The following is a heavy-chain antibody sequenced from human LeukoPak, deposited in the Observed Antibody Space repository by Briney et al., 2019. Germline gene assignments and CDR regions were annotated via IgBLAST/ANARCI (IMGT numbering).Heavy chain of an antibody. CDR3: AREYYNYDSSGSSAAFDI. J-gene: IGHJ3*02. D-gene: IGHD3-22*01. Sequence: GGSLRLSCAASGFPFSSYAMSWVRQAPGKGLEWVSGISGSDNSTYYADSVKGRFTISRDNSKNRMYLQMNSLRAEDTAVYYCAREYYNYDSSGSSAAFDIWGQGTMVTVSS. CDR1: GFPFSSYA. V-gene: IGHV3-23*01. CDR2: ISGSDNST.